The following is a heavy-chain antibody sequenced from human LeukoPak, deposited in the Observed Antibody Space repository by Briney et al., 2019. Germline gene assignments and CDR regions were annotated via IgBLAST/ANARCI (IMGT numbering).Heavy chain of an antibody. J-gene: IGHJ4*02. D-gene: IGHD3-10*01. CDR1: GGSISSYY. CDR3: AREGVVRGVTYFDY. V-gene: IGHV4-59*01. CDR2: IYYSGST. Sequence: PSETLSLTRTVSGGSISSYYWSWIRQPPGKGLEWIGYIYYSGSTNYNPSLKSRVTISVDTSKNQFSLKLSSVTAAGTAVYYCAREGVVRGVTYFDYWGQGTLVTVSS.